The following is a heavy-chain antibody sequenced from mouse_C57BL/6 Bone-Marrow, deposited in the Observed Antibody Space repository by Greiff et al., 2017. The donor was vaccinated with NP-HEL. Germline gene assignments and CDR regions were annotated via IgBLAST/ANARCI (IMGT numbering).Heavy chain of an antibody. V-gene: IGHV1-59*01. CDR3: ASDYGSSYVGNY. D-gene: IGHD1-1*01. J-gene: IGHJ2*01. Sequence: QVQLQQPGAELVRPGTSVKLSCKASGYTFTSYWMHWVKQRPGQGLEWIGVIDPSDSYTNYNQKFKGKATLTVDTSSSTAYMQLSSLTSEDSAVYYCASDYGSSYVGNYWGQGTTLTVSS. CDR2: IDPSDSYT. CDR1: GYTFTSYW.